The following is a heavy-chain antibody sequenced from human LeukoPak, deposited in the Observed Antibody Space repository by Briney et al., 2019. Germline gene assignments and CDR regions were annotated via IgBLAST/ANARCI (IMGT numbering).Heavy chain of an antibody. CDR1: GFTLSSYG. CDR3: ARYSSSSSPNPPDY. CDR2: IWYDGSNK. V-gene: IGHV3-33*01. D-gene: IGHD6-6*01. J-gene: IGHJ4*02. Sequence: GGSLRLSCAASGFTLSSYGMHWVRQAPGKGLEWVAVIWYDGSNKYYAGSVKGRFTISRDNSKNTLYLQMNSLRAEDTAVYYCARYSSSSSPNPPDYLGQGTLVTVSS.